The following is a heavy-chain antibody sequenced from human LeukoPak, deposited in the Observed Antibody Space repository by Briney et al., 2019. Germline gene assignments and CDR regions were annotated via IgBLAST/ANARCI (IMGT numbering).Heavy chain of an antibody. D-gene: IGHD1-26*01. J-gene: IGHJ4*02. CDR1: GGSISSYY. CDR2: VYSSGST. Sequence: PSETLSLTCTVSGGSISSYYWSWIRQPAGKGLEWIGRVYSSGSTNYNPSLKSRVTMSVDTSKNQFSLKLTSVTAADTAVYYCAREIVGATLDYWGQGTLVTVSS. CDR3: AREIVGATLDY. V-gene: IGHV4-4*07.